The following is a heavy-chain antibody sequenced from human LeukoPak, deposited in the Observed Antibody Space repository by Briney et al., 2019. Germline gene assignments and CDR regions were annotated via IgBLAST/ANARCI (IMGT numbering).Heavy chain of an antibody. J-gene: IGHJ4*02. CDR3: ARISSDSARYGSGSPPPFDY. Sequence: HSGRSLRLSCAASGFTFSSYGMHWVRQAPGKGLEWVAVISYDGSNKYYADSVKGRFTISRDNSKNTLHLQMNSLRAEDTAVYYCARISSDSARYGSGSPPPFDYWGQGTLVTVSS. D-gene: IGHD3-10*01. V-gene: IGHV3-30*03. CDR1: GFTFSSYG. CDR2: ISYDGSNK.